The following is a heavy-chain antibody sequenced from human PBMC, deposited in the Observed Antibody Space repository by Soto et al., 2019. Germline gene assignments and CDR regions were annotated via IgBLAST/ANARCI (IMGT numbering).Heavy chain of an antibody. CDR2: IYYSGST. CDR3: ARDNKLLEWDYYYGMDV. V-gene: IGHV4-31*03. CDR1: GGSISSGGYY. D-gene: IGHD3-3*01. J-gene: IGHJ6*02. Sequence: SETLSLTCTVSGGSISSGGYYWSWIRQHPGKGLEWIGYIYYSGSTYYNPSLKSRVTISVDTSKNQFSLKLSSVTAADTAVYYCARDNKLLEWDYYYGMDVWGQGTTVTVSS.